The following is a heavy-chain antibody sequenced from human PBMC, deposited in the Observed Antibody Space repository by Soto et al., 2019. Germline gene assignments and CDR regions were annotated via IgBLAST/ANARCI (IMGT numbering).Heavy chain of an antibody. Sequence: GGSLRLSCVASGFTFGNYWMHWVRQAPGKGLEWVARINRKIDGETTDYAAPVEGRFTIARDDSKNTLYLQMSSLKIEDTAVYFCTADHWSWGQGTLVTVSS. CDR2: INRKIDGETT. CDR3: TADHWS. J-gene: IGHJ4*02. V-gene: IGHV3-15*07. CDR1: GFTFGNYW. D-gene: IGHD3-3*01.